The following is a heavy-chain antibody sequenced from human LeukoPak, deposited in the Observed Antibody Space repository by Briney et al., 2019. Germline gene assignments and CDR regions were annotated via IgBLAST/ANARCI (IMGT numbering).Heavy chain of an antibody. V-gene: IGHV4-59*11. CDR3: ARDLTTVTKGFDL. D-gene: IGHD4-17*01. J-gene: IGHJ3*01. CDR1: GGSITTHY. CDR2: VLYSGIT. Sequence: LETLSLTCSISGGSITTHYWTWIRQPPGKGLEWIGYVLYSGITNYNPSLRGRITISVDTSQNQFSLSLRSVTAADTAVYYCARDLTTVTKGFDLWGQGTMVTVSS.